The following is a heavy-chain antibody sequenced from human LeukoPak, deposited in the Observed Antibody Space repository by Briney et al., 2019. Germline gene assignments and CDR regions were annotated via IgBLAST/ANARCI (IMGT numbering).Heavy chain of an antibody. CDR1: RYTFTGYY. Sequence: ASVKVSCKASRYTFTGYYMHWVRQAPGQGLEWMGWINPNSGGTNYAQKFQGRVTMTRDTSISTAYTELSRLRSDDTAVYYCARLPLWGDAFDIWGQGTMVTVSS. J-gene: IGHJ3*02. D-gene: IGHD2-21*01. CDR3: ARLPLWGDAFDI. V-gene: IGHV1-2*02. CDR2: INPNSGGT.